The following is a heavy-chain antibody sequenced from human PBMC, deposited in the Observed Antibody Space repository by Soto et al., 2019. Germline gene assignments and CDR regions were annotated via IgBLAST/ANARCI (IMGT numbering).Heavy chain of an antibody. D-gene: IGHD2-21*02. Sequence: SETLSLTCTVSGGPISRGDYYWSWIRQHPGKGLEWIGNVYYSGTTYYNPSLKSRVTITVDTSKNQFSLNLSSVTAADTAVYYCARLEVTATNWFHPWGQGTLVTVSS. CDR3: ARLEVTATNWFHP. CDR1: GGPISRGDYY. CDR2: VYYSGTT. J-gene: IGHJ5*02. V-gene: IGHV4-31*03.